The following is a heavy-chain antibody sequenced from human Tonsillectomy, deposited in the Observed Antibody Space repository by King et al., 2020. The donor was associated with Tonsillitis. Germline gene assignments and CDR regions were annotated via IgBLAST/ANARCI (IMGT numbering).Heavy chain of an antibody. V-gene: IGHV3-23*04. CDR2: ISGSGGTT. CDR3: AKDIVVVPAASSWFDP. CDR1: EFTFSSYA. D-gene: IGHD2-2*01. Sequence: VQLVESGGGLVQPGGSLRLSCTASEFTFSSYAMTWVRQAPGKGLEWASSISGSGGTTYYADSVKGRFTISRDNSKNTLSLQMNSLRAEDTAVYYCAKDIVVVPAASSWFDPWGQGTLVTVSS. J-gene: IGHJ5*02.